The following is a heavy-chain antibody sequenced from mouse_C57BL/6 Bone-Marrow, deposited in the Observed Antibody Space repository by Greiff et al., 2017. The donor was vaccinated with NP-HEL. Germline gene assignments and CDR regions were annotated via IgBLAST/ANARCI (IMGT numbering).Heavy chain of an antibody. CDR3: AREGGTRDYFDY. V-gene: IGHV1-54*01. CDR1: GYAFTNYL. D-gene: IGHD3-3*01. CDR2: INPGSGGT. Sequence: QVQLQQSGAELVRPGTSVKVSCKASGYAFTNYLIEWVKQRPGQGLEWIGVINPGSGGTNYNEKFKGKATLTADKSSSTAYMQLSSLTSEDSAVYFCAREGGTRDYFDYWGQGTTLTVSS. J-gene: IGHJ2*01.